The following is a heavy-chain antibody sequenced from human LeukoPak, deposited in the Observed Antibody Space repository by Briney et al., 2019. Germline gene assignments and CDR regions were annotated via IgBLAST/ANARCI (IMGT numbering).Heavy chain of an antibody. Sequence: GGSLRLSCAVSGLTVSSNYMSWVRQAPGKGLEWVSVISGSGDIIYYADSVKGRFTISRDNSKNTLYLQMNSLRAEDTAVYYCAKDSGGGLPSRGYGWFDPWGQGTLVTVSS. D-gene: IGHD3-10*01. V-gene: IGHV3-23*01. CDR3: AKDSGGGLPSRGYGWFDP. CDR1: GLTVSSNY. CDR2: ISGSGDII. J-gene: IGHJ5*02.